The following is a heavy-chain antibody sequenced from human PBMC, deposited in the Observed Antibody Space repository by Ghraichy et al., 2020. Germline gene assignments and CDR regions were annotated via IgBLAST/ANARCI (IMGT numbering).Heavy chain of an antibody. CDR1: GGSISSSSYY. D-gene: IGHD3-10*01. Sequence: SQTLSLTCTVSGGSISSSSYYWGWIRQPPGKGLEWIGSIYYSGSTYYNPSLKSRVTISVDTSKNQFSLKLSSETAADTAVYYCARHLYLWFGELSHPFDYWGQGTLVTISS. CDR3: ARHLYLWFGELSHPFDY. J-gene: IGHJ4*02. V-gene: IGHV4-39*01. CDR2: IYYSGST.